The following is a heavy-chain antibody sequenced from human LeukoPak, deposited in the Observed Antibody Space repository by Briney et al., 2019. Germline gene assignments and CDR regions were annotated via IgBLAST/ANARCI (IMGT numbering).Heavy chain of an antibody. Sequence: SETLSLTCTVSGGSISSYYWSWIRQPPGKGLEWIGYIYYSGSTNYNPSLKSRVTISVDTSKNQFSLKLSSVTAADTAVYYCARDSHYYDSSGYSYYFDYWGQEPWSPSPQ. CDR2: IYYSGST. J-gene: IGHJ4*01. D-gene: IGHD3-22*01. CDR1: GGSISSYY. CDR3: ARDSHYYDSSGYSYYFDY. V-gene: IGHV4-59*01.